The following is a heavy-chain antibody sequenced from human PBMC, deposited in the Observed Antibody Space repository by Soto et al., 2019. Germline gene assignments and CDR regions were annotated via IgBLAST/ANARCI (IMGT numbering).Heavy chain of an antibody. Sequence: ASVKVSCKASGYTFTSYDINWVRQATGQGLEWMGWMNPNSGNTGYAQKFQGRVTMTRNTSISTAYMELSSLRSEDTAVYYCARGSRWVVRGVMTYYFDYWGQGTLVTVSS. CDR1: GYTFTSYD. D-gene: IGHD3-10*01. J-gene: IGHJ4*02. CDR3: ARGSRWVVRGVMTYYFDY. V-gene: IGHV1-8*01. CDR2: MNPNSGNT.